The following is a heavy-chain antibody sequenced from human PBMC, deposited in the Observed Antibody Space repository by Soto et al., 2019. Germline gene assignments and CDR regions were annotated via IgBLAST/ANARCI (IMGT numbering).Heavy chain of an antibody. D-gene: IGHD3-10*01. J-gene: IGHJ3*02. CDR3: SESGITMVRGGNDAFDI. CDR2: IIPILGIA. Sequence: QVQLVQSGAEVKKPGSSVKVSCKASGGTFSSYTISWVRQAPGQGLEWMGRIIPILGIANYAQKFQGRVTITAXXSXSXXYMELSSLRSEDTAVYYCSESGITMVRGGNDAFDIWGQGTMVTVSS. V-gene: IGHV1-69*02. CDR1: GGTFSSYT.